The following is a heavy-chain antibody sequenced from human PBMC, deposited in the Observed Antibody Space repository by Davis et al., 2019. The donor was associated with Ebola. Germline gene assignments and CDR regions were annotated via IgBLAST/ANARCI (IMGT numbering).Heavy chain of an antibody. D-gene: IGHD4-23*01. V-gene: IGHV3-23*01. CDR2: ISDSTGAT. CDR1: GFTFSNYI. Sequence: PGGSLRLSCAASGFTFSNYIMRWVRQSPGKGLEWVSSISDSTGATYYTDSVKGRFTVSRDNSKNTVDLHMNSLRVEDTAVYYCAKRWQVRYFGYWGQGTLVTVSS. CDR3: AKRWQVRYFGY. J-gene: IGHJ4*02.